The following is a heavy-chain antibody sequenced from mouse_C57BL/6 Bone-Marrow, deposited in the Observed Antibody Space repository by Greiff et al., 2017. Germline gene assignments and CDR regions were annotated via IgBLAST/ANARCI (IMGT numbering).Heavy chain of an antibody. D-gene: IGHD1-1*01. CDR3: ARVIHYYGSLYYYAMAY. CDR2: FRNKANGYTT. J-gene: IGHJ4*01. Sequence: EVMLVESGGGLVQPGGSLSLSCAASGFTFTDYYMSWVRQPPGTALEWLGFFRNKANGYTTESSASVKGRFTISRDKSQSILYLQMNALRAEDSATYYCARVIHYYGSLYYYAMAYWGQGTSVTVSS. CDR1: GFTFTDYY. V-gene: IGHV7-3*01.